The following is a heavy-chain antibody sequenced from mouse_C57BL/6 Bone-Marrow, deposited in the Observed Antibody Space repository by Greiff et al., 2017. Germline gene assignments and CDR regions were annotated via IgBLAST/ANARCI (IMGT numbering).Heavy chain of an antibody. D-gene: IGHD1-1*01. CDR3: ARSITPIVAHFDY. CDR2: INPYNGDT. J-gene: IGHJ2*01. Sequence: EVQLQQSGPELVKPGDSVKISCKASGYSFTGYFMNWVMQSHGKSLEWIGRINPYNGDTFYNQKFKGKATLTVDTSSSTAHMQLRSLTSEYSAVYYCARSITPIVAHFDYWGQDTTLTVSS. CDR1: GYSFTGYF. V-gene: IGHV1-20*01.